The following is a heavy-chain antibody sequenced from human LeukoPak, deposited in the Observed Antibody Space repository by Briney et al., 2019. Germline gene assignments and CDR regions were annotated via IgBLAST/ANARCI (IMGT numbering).Heavy chain of an antibody. D-gene: IGHD3-10*01. CDR1: GFTFSSYW. CDR2: INSDGSST. V-gene: IGHV3-74*01. Sequence: GGSLRLSCAASGFTFSSYWMHWVRQAPGKGLVWVSRINSDGSSTSYADSVKGRFTISRDNAKNTLYLQMNNLRAEDTAVYYCARSTGWFGQGYFDYWGQGTLVTVSS. CDR3: ARSTGWFGQGYFDY. J-gene: IGHJ4*02.